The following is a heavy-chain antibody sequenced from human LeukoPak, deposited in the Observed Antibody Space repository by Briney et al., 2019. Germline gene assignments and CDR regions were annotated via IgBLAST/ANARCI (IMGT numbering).Heavy chain of an antibody. V-gene: IGHV4-4*02. Sequence: PSGTLSLTCAVSGVSMSSNNWWSWVRQPPGKGLEWIGEIHESGSTNYNPSLKSRVTISVDKSKDQFPLKLSSVTAADTAVYYCARHEGFSQKDWGQGTQVTVS. CDR2: IHESGST. CDR1: GVSMSSNNW. CDR3: ARHEGFSQKD. J-gene: IGHJ4*02.